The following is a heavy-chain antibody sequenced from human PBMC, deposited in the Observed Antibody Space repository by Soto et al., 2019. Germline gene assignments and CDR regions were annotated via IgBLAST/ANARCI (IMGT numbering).Heavy chain of an antibody. CDR3: ARNYYDSSGHISGFDY. J-gene: IGHJ4*02. CDR1: GGSISSGDYY. CDR2: IYYSGST. Sequence: QVQLHESGPGLVKPSQTLSLTCTVSGGSISSGDYYWSWIRQPPGRGLEWIGYIYYSGSTYYNPSPKSRLTIAVDTSKHQFSLKLSSVTAADTAVYYCARNYYDSSGHISGFDYWGQGNLVTVSS. V-gene: IGHV4-30-4*01. D-gene: IGHD3-22*01.